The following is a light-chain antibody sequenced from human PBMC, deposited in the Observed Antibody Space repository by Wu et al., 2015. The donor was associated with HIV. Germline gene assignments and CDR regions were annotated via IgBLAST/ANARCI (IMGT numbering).Light chain of an antibody. CDR2: KAS. V-gene: IGKV1-5*03. CDR3: QQYSSYFLT. CDR1: QSISTW. Sequence: DIQMTQPPSTLSASVGDRVTITCRASQSISTWLSWYQQKPGKAPKLLIYKASTLESGVPSRFSGSGSGTEFTLTISSLQPDDFATYYCQQYSSYFLTFGGGTKVEI. J-gene: IGKJ4*01.